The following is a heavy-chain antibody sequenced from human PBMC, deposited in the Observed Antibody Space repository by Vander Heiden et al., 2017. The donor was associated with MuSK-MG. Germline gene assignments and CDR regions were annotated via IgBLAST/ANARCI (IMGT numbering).Heavy chain of an antibody. CDR3: ARDQGRIYGY. Sequence: EVQLVESGGGLVKPGGSLRLSCAASGFTFSSYSMNWVRQAPGKGLEWVSSISSSNSYIYYADSVKGRFTISRDNAKNSLYLQMNSLRAEDTAVYYCARDQGRIYGYWGQGTLVTVSS. CDR2: ISSSNSYI. V-gene: IGHV3-21*01. J-gene: IGHJ4*02. D-gene: IGHD3-10*01. CDR1: GFTFSSYS.